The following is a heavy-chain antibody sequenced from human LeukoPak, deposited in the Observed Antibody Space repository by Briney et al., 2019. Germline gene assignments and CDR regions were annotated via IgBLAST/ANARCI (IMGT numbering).Heavy chain of an antibody. CDR1: GGSISSYY. CDR2: IYYSGST. D-gene: IGHD4-17*01. CDR3: ARVRAIEGLGYYYGMDV. J-gene: IGHJ6*02. Sequence: KPSETLSLTCTVSGGSISSYYWSWIRQPPGKGLEWIGYIYYSGSTNYNPSLKSRVTISVDTSKNQFSLKLSSVTAADTAVYYCARVRAIEGLGYYYGMDVWGQGTTVTVSS. V-gene: IGHV4-59*01.